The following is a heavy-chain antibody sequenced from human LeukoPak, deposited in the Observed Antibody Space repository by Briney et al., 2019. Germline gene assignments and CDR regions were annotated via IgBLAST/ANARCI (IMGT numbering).Heavy chain of an antibody. CDR2: IWSDASNT. J-gene: IGHJ4*02. D-gene: IGHD4-11*01. CDR1: GFTFSHYG. CDR3: AKDAERGFDYSNSLNY. Sequence: PGGSLTLPCETSGFTFSHYGMHWVRQAPGAGLEWVAVIWSDASNTYYADSVKGRFTISRDNSRNTLYLQMSSLRAEDTAVYYCAKDAERGFDYSNSLNYWGQGTLVTVSS. V-gene: IGHV3-33*06.